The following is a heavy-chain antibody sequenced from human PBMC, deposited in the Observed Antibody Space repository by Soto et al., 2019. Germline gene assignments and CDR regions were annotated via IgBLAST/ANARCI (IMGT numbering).Heavy chain of an antibody. Sequence: SETLSLTCTVSGGSISSYYWTWIRQPPGKGLEWIGYISYSGSTSSNPSLKSRITISVDTSKNQFSLKVRSVTAADTAVYYCARRWGYSFDYWGQGTLVTVSS. D-gene: IGHD7-27*01. CDR2: ISYSGST. CDR3: ARRWGYSFDY. V-gene: IGHV4-59*01. CDR1: GGSISSYY. J-gene: IGHJ4*02.